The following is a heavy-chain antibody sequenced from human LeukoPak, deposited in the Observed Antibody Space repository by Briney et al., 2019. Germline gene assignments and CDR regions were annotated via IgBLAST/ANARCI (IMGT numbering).Heavy chain of an antibody. J-gene: IGHJ3*02. D-gene: IGHD3-3*01. Sequence: PGRSLRLSCAASGFTFSNHGMHWVRQAPGKGLEWVAVMSYDGGITYYADSVKGRFTISRDNSKNTLYLQMNSLRAEDTAVYYCAKDAFITIFGVVTLNRDAFDIWGQGTMVTVSS. CDR3: AKDAFITIFGVVTLNRDAFDI. CDR2: MSYDGGIT. V-gene: IGHV3-30*18. CDR1: GFTFSNHG.